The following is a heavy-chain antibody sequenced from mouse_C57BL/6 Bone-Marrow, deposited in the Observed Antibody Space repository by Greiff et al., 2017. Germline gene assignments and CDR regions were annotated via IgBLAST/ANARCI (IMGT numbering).Heavy chain of an antibody. V-gene: IGHV14-4*01. D-gene: IGHD2-5*01. CDR1: GFNIKDDY. Sequence: EVQLQQSGAELVRPGASVKLSCTASGFNIKDDYMHWVKQRPEQGLEWIGWIDPENGDTEYASKLQGKATITADTSSNTAYLPLSILTSEDTAVYYCTHSNYRFAYWGQGTLVTVSA. CDR2: IDPENGDT. J-gene: IGHJ3*01. CDR3: THSNYRFAY.